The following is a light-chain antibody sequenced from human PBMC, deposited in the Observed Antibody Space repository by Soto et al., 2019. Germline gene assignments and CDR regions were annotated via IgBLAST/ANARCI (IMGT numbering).Light chain of an antibody. CDR2: GAS. V-gene: IGKV3D-7*01. CDR1: QSVSSS. CDR3: QHDYNLRT. Sequence: EIVLTQSPAALSLPPWERFXXSYRASQSVSSSLAWYQQQPGQVPRXRIYGASTRATAIPARFSGSGSGTDFTLTVSSLQPEDFAVYYCQHDYNLRTFGGGTKVEIK. J-gene: IGKJ4*01.